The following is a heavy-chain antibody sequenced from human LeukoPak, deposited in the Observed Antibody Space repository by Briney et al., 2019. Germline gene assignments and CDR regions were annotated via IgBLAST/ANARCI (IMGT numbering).Heavy chain of an antibody. J-gene: IGHJ5*02. Sequence: GASVTVSCKASGYTFIGYYIFWVRQAPGQGLEWMGWINPNSGGTNYAQKFQGRVTVTRDTSISTAYMELTRLRFDDTAVYYCARGGVPITATEGGYFDPWGQGTLVTVSS. CDR2: INPNSGGT. CDR3: ARGGVPITATEGGYFDP. D-gene: IGHD6-13*01. CDR1: GYTFIGYY. V-gene: IGHV1-2*02.